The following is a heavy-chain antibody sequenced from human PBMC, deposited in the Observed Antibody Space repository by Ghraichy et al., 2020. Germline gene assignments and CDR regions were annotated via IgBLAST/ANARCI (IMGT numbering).Heavy chain of an antibody. CDR2: FDPEDGET. V-gene: IGHV1-24*01. CDR3: ATDLSPVATIDFDY. J-gene: IGHJ4*02. CDR1: GYTLTELS. Sequence: ASVKVSCKVSGYTLTELSMHWVRQAPGKGLEWMGGFDPEDGETIYAQKFQGRVTMTEDTSTDTAYMELSSLRSEDTAVYYCATDLSPVATIDFDYWGQGTLVTVSS. D-gene: IGHD5-12*01.